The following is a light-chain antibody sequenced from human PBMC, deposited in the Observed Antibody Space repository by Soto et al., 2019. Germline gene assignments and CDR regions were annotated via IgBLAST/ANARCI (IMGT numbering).Light chain of an antibody. CDR3: QQHIGLWT. Sequence: DIPLTQSPSTLSASVGDRVTITCRASQTISTFLAWYQQKPGKAPHLLIYGASSLQSGVPSRFSGSGSGTAFTLSSRSLQPDDLGTCYCQQHIGLWTFGQGTKVDLK. V-gene: IGKV1-5*01. CDR1: QTISTF. J-gene: IGKJ1*01. CDR2: GAS.